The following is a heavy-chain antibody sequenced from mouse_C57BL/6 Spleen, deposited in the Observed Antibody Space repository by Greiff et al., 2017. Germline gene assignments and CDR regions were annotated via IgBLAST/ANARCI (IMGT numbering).Heavy chain of an antibody. CDR1: GYTFTSYW. D-gene: IGHD1-1*01. CDR2: IDPNSGGT. J-gene: IGHJ2*01. V-gene: IGHV1-72*01. CDR3: ARSYYYGSSSLFDY. Sequence: QVQLQQPGAELVKPGASVKLSCKASGYTFTSYWMHWVKQRPGRGLEWIGMIDPNSGGTKYNEKFKSKATLTVDKPSSTAYMQLSSLTSEDSAVYYCARSYYYGSSSLFDYWGQGTTLTVSS.